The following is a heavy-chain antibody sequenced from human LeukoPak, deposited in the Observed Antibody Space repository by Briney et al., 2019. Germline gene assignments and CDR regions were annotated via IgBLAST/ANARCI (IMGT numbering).Heavy chain of an antibody. J-gene: IGHJ4*02. CDR3: ARALSGCVLCFDY. CDR2: ISAYNGNT. Sequence: GASVKVSCKASGYTFTSYGIIWVRQAPGQGLEWMGWISAYNGNTNYAQKFQGRVTMTRNTSISTAYMELSSLRSDDTAVYYCARALSGCVLCFDYWGQGTLVTVSS. CDR1: GYTFTSYG. D-gene: IGHD6-19*01. V-gene: IGHV1-18*01.